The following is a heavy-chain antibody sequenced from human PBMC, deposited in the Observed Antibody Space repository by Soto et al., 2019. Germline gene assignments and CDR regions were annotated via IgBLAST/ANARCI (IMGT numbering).Heavy chain of an antibody. D-gene: IGHD3-9*01. Sequence: PSETLSLTCTVSGGSISSSSYYWGWIRQPPGKGLEWIGSIYYSGSTYYNPSLKSRVTISVDTSKNQFSLKLSSVTAADTAVYYCARHRYSSYPARPYNWFDPWGQGTLVTVSS. J-gene: IGHJ5*02. CDR2: IYYSGST. CDR3: ARHRYSSYPARPYNWFDP. V-gene: IGHV4-39*01. CDR1: GGSISSSSYY.